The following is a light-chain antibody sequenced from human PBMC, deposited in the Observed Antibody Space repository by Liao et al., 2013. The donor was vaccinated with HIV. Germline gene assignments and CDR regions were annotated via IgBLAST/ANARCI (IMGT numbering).Light chain of an antibody. J-gene: IGLJ2*01. V-gene: IGLV3-1*01. Sequence: SYALTQPPSLSVSPGQTASITCSGDTLGDKYACWYQQKPGQSPVLVIYQGDQRPSGIPERFSGSHSGSTATLTISGAQAMDEAHYYCQSWDSATVLFGGGTKLTV. CDR3: QSWDSATVL. CDR1: TLGDKY. CDR2: QGD.